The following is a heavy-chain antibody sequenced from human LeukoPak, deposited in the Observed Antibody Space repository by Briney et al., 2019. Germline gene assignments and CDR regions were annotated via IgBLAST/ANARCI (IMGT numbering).Heavy chain of an antibody. Sequence: SETLSLTCTVSGGSISSGGYYWSWIRQPPGKGLEWIGYIYHSGSTYYNPSLKSRVTISVDRSENQFSLKLSSVTAADTAVYYCARGDYGDYFDYWGQGTLVTVSS. CDR3: ARGDYGDYFDY. J-gene: IGHJ4*02. D-gene: IGHD4-17*01. V-gene: IGHV4-30-2*01. CDR2: IYHSGST. CDR1: GGSISSGGYY.